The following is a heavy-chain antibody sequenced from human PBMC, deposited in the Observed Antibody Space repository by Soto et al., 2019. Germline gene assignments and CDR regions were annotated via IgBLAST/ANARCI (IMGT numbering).Heavy chain of an antibody. CDR1: GFTFSSYS. J-gene: IGHJ4*02. Sequence: VGSLSLSCAASGFTFSSYSMSWVRQAPGKGLEWVSGFRISGDGGTTYYADSVKGRFTISPDTSKNQFSLQLNSVTPEDTAVYYCARGSYYSGWVWGQGTLVTVSS. CDR2: FRISGDGGTT. D-gene: IGHD6-19*01. V-gene: IGHV3-23*01. CDR3: ARGSYYSGWV.